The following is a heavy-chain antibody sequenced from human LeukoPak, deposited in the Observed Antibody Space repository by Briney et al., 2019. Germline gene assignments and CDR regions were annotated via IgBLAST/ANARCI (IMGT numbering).Heavy chain of an antibody. V-gene: IGHV3-30-3*01. CDR2: ISYDGSNE. Sequence: GGSLRLSCVASGFTFSNYVMHWVRQAPGKGLEWVALISYDGSNENYADSVKGRFTISRDNSKNTLYLQMNSLRAEDTAVYYCARVFRITKTTGRDVWGQGTTVTVSS. CDR1: GFTFSNYV. J-gene: IGHJ6*02. CDR3: ARVFRITKTTGRDV. D-gene: IGHD3-10*01.